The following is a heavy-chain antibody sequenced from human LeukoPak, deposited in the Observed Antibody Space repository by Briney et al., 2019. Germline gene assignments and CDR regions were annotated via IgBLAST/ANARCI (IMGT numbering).Heavy chain of an antibody. J-gene: IGHJ4*02. CDR2: MNPNSGNT. CDR1: GYTFTSYD. CDR3: ARRPYSSSSGSDY. Sequence: ASVKVSCKASGYTFTSYDINWLRQATGQGREGMGWMNPNSGNTGYAQKFQGRVTMTRNTSISTAYMELSSLRSEDTAVYYCARRPYSSSSGSDYWGQGTLVTVSS. D-gene: IGHD6-6*01. V-gene: IGHV1-8*01.